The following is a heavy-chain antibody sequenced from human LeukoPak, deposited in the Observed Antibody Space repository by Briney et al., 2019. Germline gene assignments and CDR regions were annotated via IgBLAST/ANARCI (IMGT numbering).Heavy chain of an antibody. Sequence: PGGSLRLSCAASGFTFTYYAMSWVRQAPGKGLEWVSTISGSGDSTDYADSVKGRFTISRDNSKNTLYLRMNSLRAEDTAVYYCAKGEGGYNSFDYWGQGTLVTVSS. D-gene: IGHD5-24*01. CDR2: ISGSGDST. V-gene: IGHV3-23*01. CDR1: GFTFTYYA. CDR3: AKGEGGYNSFDY. J-gene: IGHJ4*02.